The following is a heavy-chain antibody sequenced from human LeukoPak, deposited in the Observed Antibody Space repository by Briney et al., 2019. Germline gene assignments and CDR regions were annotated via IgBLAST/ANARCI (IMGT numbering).Heavy chain of an antibody. Sequence: GGSLRLSCAASGFTFSSYGMHWVRQAPGKGLEWVAAISYDGSNKYYADSVKGRFTISRDNSKNTLYLQMNSLRAEETAVYYGARGSGNLGSGSKRDWGQGTLVTVSS. V-gene: IGHV3-30*03. CDR1: GFTFSSYG. D-gene: IGHD1-14*01. J-gene: IGHJ4*02. CDR3: ARGSGNLGSGSKRD. CDR2: ISYDGSNK.